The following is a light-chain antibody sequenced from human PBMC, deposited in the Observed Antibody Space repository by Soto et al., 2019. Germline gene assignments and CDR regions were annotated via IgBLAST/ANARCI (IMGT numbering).Light chain of an antibody. CDR3: SSYTSSSTYV. J-gene: IGLJ1*01. Sequence: QSVLTQPPSVSGSPGQSVAISFTGTSSDVGNSNGVSWYHQPPGTAPKLMIYDVNNRPSGVPDRFSGSKSGNTASLTISGLQAEDEGDYYCSSYTSSSTYVFGTGTKVTVL. CDR2: DVN. V-gene: IGLV2-18*02. CDR1: SSDVGNSNG.